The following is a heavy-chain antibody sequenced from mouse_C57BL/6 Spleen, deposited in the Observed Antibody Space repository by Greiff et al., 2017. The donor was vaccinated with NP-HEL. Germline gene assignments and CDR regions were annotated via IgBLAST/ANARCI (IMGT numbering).Heavy chain of an antibody. CDR3: ARGYYGSSDY. CDR1: GYTFTSYW. Sequence: QVQLQQPGAELVRPGSSVKLSCKASGYTFTSYWMHWVKQRPIQGLEWIGNIDPSDSETHYNQKFKDKATLTVDKSSSTAYMQVSSLTSEDSAGYYCARGYYGSSDYWGQGTTLTVSS. D-gene: IGHD1-1*01. J-gene: IGHJ2*01. V-gene: IGHV1-52*01. CDR2: IDPSDSET.